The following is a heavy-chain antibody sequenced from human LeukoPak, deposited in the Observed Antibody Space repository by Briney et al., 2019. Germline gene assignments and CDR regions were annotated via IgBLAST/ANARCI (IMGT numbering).Heavy chain of an antibody. CDR2: IYPGDSDT. Sequence: GASLQISCKGSGYSFTSYWIGWVRQMPGRGLEWMGIIYPGDSDTRYSPSFQGQVTISADKSISTAYLQWSSLKASDTAMYYCARSYDYYDSSGYPVIFDYWGQGTLVTASS. J-gene: IGHJ4*02. CDR1: GYSFTSYW. D-gene: IGHD3-22*01. CDR3: ARSYDYYDSSGYPVIFDY. V-gene: IGHV5-51*01.